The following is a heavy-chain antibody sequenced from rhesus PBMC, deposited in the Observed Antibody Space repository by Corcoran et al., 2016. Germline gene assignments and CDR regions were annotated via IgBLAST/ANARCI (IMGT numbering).Heavy chain of an antibody. Sequence: QLQLQESGPGLVKPSETLSLTCAVSGGSISGYYWSWIRQPPGKGLEWIGNIDGNIAGTNYNPSLKSRVTISKDTCKNQFSLKLPSVTAADTAVYYCARGGGTAAFDYWGQGVLVTVSS. CDR1: GGSISGYY. V-gene: IGHV4-81*01. J-gene: IGHJ4*01. D-gene: IGHD1-44*01. CDR3: ARGGGTAAFDY. CDR2: IDGNIAGT.